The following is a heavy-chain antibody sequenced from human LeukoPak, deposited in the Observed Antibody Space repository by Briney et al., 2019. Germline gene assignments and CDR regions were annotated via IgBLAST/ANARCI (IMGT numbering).Heavy chain of an antibody. CDR2: ITAYNGNR. J-gene: IGHJ4*01. V-gene: IGHV1-18*04. CDR3: ARDNDKVVDH. D-gene: IGHD1-1*01. Sequence: ASVMVSCKASGYIFTDFYMHWVRQAPGQGLEWMGWITAYNGNRLYAQRFQGRITLTTDTSTSTSYMELRSLEYDDTAIYYCARDNDKVVDHWGQGTLVTVSS. CDR1: GYIFTDFY.